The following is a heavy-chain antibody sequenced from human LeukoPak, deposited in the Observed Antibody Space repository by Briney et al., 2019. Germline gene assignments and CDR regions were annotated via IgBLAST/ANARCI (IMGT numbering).Heavy chain of an antibody. J-gene: IGHJ6*03. V-gene: IGHV3-23*01. CDR3: AKDSSSTSVYYMDV. D-gene: IGHD2-2*01. CDR1: GFTFSSYA. CDR2: ISGSGGST. Sequence: GGSLRLSCAASGFTFSSYAMSWVRQAPGKGLEWVSAISGSGGSTYYADSVKGRFTISRDNSKNTLYLQMNSLRAGDTAVYYCAKDSSSTSVYYMDVWGKGTTVTVSS.